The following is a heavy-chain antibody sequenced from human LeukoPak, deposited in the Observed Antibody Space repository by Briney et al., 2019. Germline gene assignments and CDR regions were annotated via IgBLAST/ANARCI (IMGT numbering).Heavy chain of an antibody. D-gene: IGHD1-26*01. Sequence: SETLSLTCTVSSYSITSDYYWNWIRQPPGKGLEWIGYMHYTGSTNYNPSLKSRVTISIDTSKNQFSLKLSSVTASDTAVYYCARHQWVPAFDIWGQGTMVTVSS. CDR3: ARHQWVPAFDI. V-gene: IGHV4-59*08. J-gene: IGHJ3*02. CDR1: SYSITSDYY. CDR2: MHYTGST.